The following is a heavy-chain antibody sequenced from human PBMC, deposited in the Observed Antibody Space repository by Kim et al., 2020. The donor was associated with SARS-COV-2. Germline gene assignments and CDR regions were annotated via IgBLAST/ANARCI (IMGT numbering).Heavy chain of an antibody. J-gene: IGHJ4*02. CDR1: GGSISSSSYY. CDR2: IYYSGST. D-gene: IGHD2-2*01. V-gene: IGHV4-39*01. CDR3: ARQGRAGHIVVVPAAMEYYFDY. Sequence: SETLSLTCTVSGGSISSSSYYWGWIRQPPGKGLEWIGSIYYSGSTYYNPSLKSRVTISVDTSKNQFSLKLSSVTAADTAVYYCARQGRAGHIVVVPAAMEYYFDYWGQGTLVTVSS.